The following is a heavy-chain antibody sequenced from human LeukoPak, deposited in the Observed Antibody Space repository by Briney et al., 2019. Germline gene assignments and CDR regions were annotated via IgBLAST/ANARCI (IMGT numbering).Heavy chain of an antibody. CDR3: ARGPSGYHNT. Sequence: GGSLRLSCAASGFSFSNYAMHWVHQAPGKGLEWVALTSYDGSNKYYADSVKGRFTISRDNSKNTLYLQMNSLRAEDTAVYYCARGPSGYHNTGGQGTLVTVSS. CDR2: TSYDGSNK. V-gene: IGHV3-30*04. CDR1: GFSFSNYA. J-gene: IGHJ4*02. D-gene: IGHD5-12*01.